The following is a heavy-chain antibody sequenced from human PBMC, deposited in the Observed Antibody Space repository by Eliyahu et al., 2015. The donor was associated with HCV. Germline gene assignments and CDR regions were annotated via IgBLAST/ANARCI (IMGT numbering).Heavy chain of an antibody. CDR3: ARTVVVVTPRSYYFDY. D-gene: IGHD3-22*01. Sequence: QLQLQESGPGLVKPSETLSLTCTVXGGSISSSSYYWGWIRQPPGKGLEWIGSIYYSGSTYYNPSLKSRVTISVDTSKNQFSLKLSSVTAADTAVYYCARTVVVVTPRSYYFDYWGQGTLVTVSS. J-gene: IGHJ4*02. V-gene: IGHV4-39*01. CDR1: GGSISSSSYY. CDR2: IYYSGST.